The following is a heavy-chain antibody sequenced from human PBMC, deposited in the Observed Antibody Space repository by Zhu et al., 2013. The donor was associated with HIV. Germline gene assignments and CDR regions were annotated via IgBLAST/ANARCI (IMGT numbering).Heavy chain of an antibody. D-gene: IGHD7-27*01. J-gene: IGHJ4*02. CDR3: ARPSLTGDFYFDY. Sequence: QVQLVQSGAEVKKPGASVKVSCKASGYTFTDYYMLWLRQAPGQGIEWVGWINPNSGGTDYAQIFQGRVTLTRDTSITTAYMELSRLSSDDTAMYYCARPSLTGDFYFDYWGQGTLVTVSS. CDR1: GYTFTDYY. CDR2: INPNSGGT. V-gene: IGHV1-2*02.